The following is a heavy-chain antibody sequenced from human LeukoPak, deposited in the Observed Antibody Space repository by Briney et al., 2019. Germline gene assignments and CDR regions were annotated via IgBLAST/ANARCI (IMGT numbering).Heavy chain of an antibody. CDR2: ISGGGGST. CDR3: AKVLTGTNDYYGMDV. J-gene: IGHJ6*02. V-gene: IGHV3-23*01. D-gene: IGHD1-20*01. CDR1: GFTFSSYA. Sequence: GGSLRLSCAASGFTFSSYAMSWVRQAPGKGLEWVSAISGGGGSTYYADSVKGRFTLSRDNSKNTLYLQMSSLRAEDTALYYCAKVLTGTNDYYGMDVWGQGTTVTVSS.